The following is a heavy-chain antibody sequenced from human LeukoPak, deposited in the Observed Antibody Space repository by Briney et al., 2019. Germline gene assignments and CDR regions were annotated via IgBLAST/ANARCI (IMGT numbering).Heavy chain of an antibody. CDR1: GYTFTSYY. CDR3: ARARTHRIAAAGTDY. D-gene: IGHD6-13*01. V-gene: IGHV1-46*01. Sequence: ASVKVSCKASGYTFTSYYIHWVRQAPGQGLEWMGIINPSGGSTSYAQKFQGRVTMTRDTSTSTVYMELSSLRSEDTAVYYCARARTHRIAAAGTDYWGQGTLVTVSS. J-gene: IGHJ4*02. CDR2: INPSGGST.